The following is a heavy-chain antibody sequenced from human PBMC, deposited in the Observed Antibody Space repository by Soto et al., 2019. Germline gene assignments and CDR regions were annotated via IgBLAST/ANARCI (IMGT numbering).Heavy chain of an antibody. CDR2: INTGSSNA. CDR1: GYTFTNYA. D-gene: IGHD2-2*01. CDR3: ARGGSVPAAIGFDY. Sequence: GASVKVSCKASGYTFTNYAIHWVRQAPGQRLEWMGWINTGSSNAKYSQKFQGRVTITRDTSASTAYMELSSLISEDTAVYYCARGGSVPAAIGFDYWGQGTLVTVSS. V-gene: IGHV1-3*04. J-gene: IGHJ4*02.